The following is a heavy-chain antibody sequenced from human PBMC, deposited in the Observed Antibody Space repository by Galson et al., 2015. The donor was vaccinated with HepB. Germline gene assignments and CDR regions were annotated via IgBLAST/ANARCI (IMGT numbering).Heavy chain of an antibody. J-gene: IGHJ3*02. V-gene: IGHV6-1*01. D-gene: IGHD6-19*01. CDR1: GDSVSSNIAA. Sequence: CAISGDSVSSNIAAWNWIRQSPSRGLEWLGRTYYRSKWYFDYAVSVKSRITINSDTSKNQFSLQLISVTPEDTAVYYCAEIAVAGRIDAFDIWGQGTMVTVSS. CDR3: AEIAVAGRIDAFDI. CDR2: TYYRSKWYF.